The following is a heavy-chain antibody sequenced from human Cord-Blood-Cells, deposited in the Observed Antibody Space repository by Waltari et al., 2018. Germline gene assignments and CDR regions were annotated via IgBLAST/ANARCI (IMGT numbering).Heavy chain of an antibody. CDR1: GFTFSSYE. Sequence: EVQLVESGGGLVQPGGSLRLSCAASGFTFSSYEMNWVRQAPGKGLGWVSYISSSGSTIYYADSVKGRFTISRDNAKNSLYLQMNSLRAEDTAVYYCARDRAQWLVYYYYYGMDVWGQGTTVTVSS. D-gene: IGHD6-19*01. J-gene: IGHJ6*02. CDR2: ISSSGSTI. V-gene: IGHV3-48*03. CDR3: ARDRAQWLVYYYYYGMDV.